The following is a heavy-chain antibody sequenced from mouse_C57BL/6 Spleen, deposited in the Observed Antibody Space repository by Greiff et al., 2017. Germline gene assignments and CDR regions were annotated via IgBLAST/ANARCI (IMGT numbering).Heavy chain of an antibody. V-gene: IGHV1-81*01. D-gene: IGHD1-1*01. CDR2: IYPRSGNT. Sequence: QVQLKESGAELARPGASVKLSCKASGYTFTSYGISWVKQRTGQGLEWIGEIYPRSGNTYYNEKFKGKATLTADKSSSTAYMELRSLTSEDSAVYFCARWDYGSSSAWFAYWGQGTLVTVSA. CDR1: GYTFTSYG. J-gene: IGHJ3*01. CDR3: ARWDYGSSSAWFAY.